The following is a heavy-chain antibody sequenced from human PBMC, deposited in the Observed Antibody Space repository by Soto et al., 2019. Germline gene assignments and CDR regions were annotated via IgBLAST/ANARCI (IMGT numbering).Heavy chain of an antibody. J-gene: IGHJ4*02. D-gene: IGHD3-10*01. Sequence: PGGSLRLSCAASGFTFSGYAMSWVRQAPGKGLEWVSAISGSGGSTYYADSVKGRFTISRDNSKNTRYLQMNSLRAEDTAVYYCAKDITSTYYYGSTGDYWGQGTLVTVSS. V-gene: IGHV3-23*01. CDR1: GFTFSGYA. CDR3: AKDITSTYYYGSTGDY. CDR2: ISGSGGST.